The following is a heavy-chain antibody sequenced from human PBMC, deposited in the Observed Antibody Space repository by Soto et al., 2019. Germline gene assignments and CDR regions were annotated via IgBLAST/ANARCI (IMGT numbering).Heavy chain of an antibody. D-gene: IGHD3-3*01. Sequence: PSETLSLTCAVSGVSISSSDRWTWVRQPPGKGLEWLGEIYHGVGANYNPSLKSRVSISLDTSKNQFSLRLTSLTPADTAVYYCARRTAGQFLELGFDPCGQGTLVTVSS. CDR3: ARRTAGQFLELGFDP. CDR1: GVSISSSDR. V-gene: IGHV4-4*02. J-gene: IGHJ5*02. CDR2: IYHGVGA.